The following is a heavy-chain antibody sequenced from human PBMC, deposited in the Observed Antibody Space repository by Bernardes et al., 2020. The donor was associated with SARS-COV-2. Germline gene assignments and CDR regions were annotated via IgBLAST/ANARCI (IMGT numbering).Heavy chain of an antibody. Sequence: GGSLRLSCAASGLTFGIFAMTWVRQAPGKGLEWVATISGGGEATFYADSVKGRFTISRDNSKNMVYLQMNSLRAEDTAVYYCARKTGHDYGMDVWGQGTTVTVSS. D-gene: IGHD3-10*01. CDR1: GLTFGIFA. J-gene: IGHJ6*02. V-gene: IGHV3-23*01. CDR3: ARKTGHDYGMDV. CDR2: ISGGGEAT.